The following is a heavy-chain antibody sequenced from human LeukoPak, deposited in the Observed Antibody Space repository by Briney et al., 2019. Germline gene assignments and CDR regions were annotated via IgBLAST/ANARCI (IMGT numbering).Heavy chain of an antibody. Sequence: GGSLRLSCVASGFTFSSYAMSWVRQAPGKGLEWVSTIRRSDGSTYYADSVKGRFTISRDNSKNTLYLQTNSLRAEDTAIYYCAKDARSVVIVPAALFDFWGQGTLVTVSS. V-gene: IGHV3-23*01. CDR2: IRRSDGST. CDR1: GFTFSSYA. D-gene: IGHD2-2*01. CDR3: AKDARSVVIVPAALFDF. J-gene: IGHJ4*02.